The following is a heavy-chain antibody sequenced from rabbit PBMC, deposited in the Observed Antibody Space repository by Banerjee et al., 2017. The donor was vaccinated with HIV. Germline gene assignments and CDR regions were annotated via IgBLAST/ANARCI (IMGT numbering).Heavy chain of an antibody. Sequence: QLKESGGGLVQPGGSLKLSCKASGFDFSRYYMSWVRQAPGKGLEWIGYIDPVFGGTYYASWVNGRFTISSHNAQNTLYLQLNSLTAADTATYFCVRDLVVAGVDLWGPGTLVTVS. CDR1: GFDFSRYY. V-gene: IGHV1S7*01. D-gene: IGHD4-1*01. CDR3: VRDLVVAGVDL. CDR2: IDPVFGGT. J-gene: IGHJ6*01.